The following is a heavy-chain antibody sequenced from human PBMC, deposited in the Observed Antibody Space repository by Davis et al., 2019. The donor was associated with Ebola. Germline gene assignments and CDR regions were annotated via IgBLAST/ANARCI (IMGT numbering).Heavy chain of an antibody. CDR3: ARGTDTADWFFDL. CDR2: INHSGIT. V-gene: IGHV4-34*01. D-gene: IGHD2-21*02. J-gene: IGHJ2*01. CDR1: GGSFSDYY. Sequence: MPSETLSLTCAVYGGSFSDYYWSWIRQPPGQGLERIGAINHSGITNYNPSPKCRVTLSVDTSKHQFSLKLDSVTAADTAVYYGARGTDTADWFFDLWGRGALVTVSS.